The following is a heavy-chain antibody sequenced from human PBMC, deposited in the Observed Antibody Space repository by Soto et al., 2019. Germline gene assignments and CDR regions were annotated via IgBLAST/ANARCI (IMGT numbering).Heavy chain of an antibody. Sequence: SETLSLTCAVYGGSFSGYFWNWIRQTPGKGLEWIGRVNHNGRNNYNPSLKSRVTISLDMSKNQISLKLTSVTAADTAVYYCARGGSSDWQVAFDFWGQGTMVTVSS. CDR1: GGSFSGYF. J-gene: IGHJ3*01. D-gene: IGHD6-19*01. CDR2: VNHNGRN. CDR3: ARGGSSDWQVAFDF. V-gene: IGHV4-34*01.